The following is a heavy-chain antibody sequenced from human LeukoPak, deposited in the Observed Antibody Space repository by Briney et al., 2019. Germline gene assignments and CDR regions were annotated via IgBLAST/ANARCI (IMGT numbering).Heavy chain of an antibody. CDR3: ARHRNTVVTD. Sequence: PGGSLRLSCAASGFSFSRNTFNWVRQAPGKGLEWVSTISASGAETFYAASVKGRFTISRDNSKNTLYLQMNSLRAEDTAVYYCARHRNTVVTDWGQGTLVTVSS. D-gene: IGHD4-23*01. V-gene: IGHV3-23*01. CDR1: GFSFSRNT. J-gene: IGHJ4*02. CDR2: ISASGAET.